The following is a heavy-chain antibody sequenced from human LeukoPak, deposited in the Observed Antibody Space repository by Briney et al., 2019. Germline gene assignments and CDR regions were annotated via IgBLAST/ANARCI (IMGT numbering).Heavy chain of an antibody. Sequence: PSQTLSLTCTVSGGSISSGSYYWSWIRQPAGKGLEWIGRIYTSGSTNYNPSLKSRVTISVDTSKNQFSLKLSSVTAADTAVYYCARDHPGDYLGRYFDLWGRGTLVTVSS. J-gene: IGHJ2*01. CDR3: ARDHPGDYLGRYFDL. CDR2: IYTSGST. V-gene: IGHV4-61*02. CDR1: GGSISSGSYY. D-gene: IGHD4-17*01.